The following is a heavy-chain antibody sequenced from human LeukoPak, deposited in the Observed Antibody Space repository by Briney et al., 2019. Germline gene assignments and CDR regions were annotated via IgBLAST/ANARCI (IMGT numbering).Heavy chain of an antibody. CDR1: GYTFTTYW. D-gene: IGHD5-18*01. Sequence: GESLQTSCKGSGYTFTTYWIGWVRQMPGKGLEWMGIIYPGDSDTRYSPSFQGQVTISADKSISTAYLQWSSLKASDTAMYYCARRKDTSTFDYWGQGTLVTVSS. CDR2: IYPGDSDT. J-gene: IGHJ4*02. CDR3: ARRKDTSTFDY. V-gene: IGHV5-51*01.